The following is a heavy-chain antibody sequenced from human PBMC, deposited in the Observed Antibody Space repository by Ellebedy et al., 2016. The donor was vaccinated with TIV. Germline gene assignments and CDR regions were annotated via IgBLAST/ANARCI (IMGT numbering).Heavy chain of an antibody. D-gene: IGHD3-22*01. J-gene: IGHJ4*02. V-gene: IGHV3-23*01. CDR1: GFTFSAFA. CDR3: AKGSSSGFNYDRVGFEY. CDR2: ISADGSGT. Sequence: GGSLRLSCAASGFTFSAFAMHWVRQAPGKGREWLSVISADGSGTYHADSVKARFTITRDNSKNTLYLQMNRLRTDDTAVFFCAKGSSSGFNYDRVGFEYWGQGTLVTVSS.